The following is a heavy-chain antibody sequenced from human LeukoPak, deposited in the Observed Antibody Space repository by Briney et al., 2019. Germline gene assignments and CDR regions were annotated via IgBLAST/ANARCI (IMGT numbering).Heavy chain of an antibody. Sequence: SGTLSLTRAVSGGSISTSNWWSWVRQPPGKGLEWIGQIQHVGSTNYNPSLKSRVTILVDTSKDQFSPKLCSVPAPDTAVYYCARGHSPVTTKVSYFQHWGQGTLVTVSS. CDR2: IQHVGST. J-gene: IGHJ1*01. CDR3: ARGHSPVTTKVSYFQH. D-gene: IGHD4-17*01. V-gene: IGHV4-4*02. CDR1: GGSISTSNW.